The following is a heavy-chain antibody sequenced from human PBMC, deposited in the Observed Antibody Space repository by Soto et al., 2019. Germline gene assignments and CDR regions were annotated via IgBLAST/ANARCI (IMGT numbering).Heavy chain of an antibody. CDR2: INSDGSST. CDR3: ARDGPQRLIVLDY. D-gene: IGHD2-8*01. V-gene: IGHV3-74*01. J-gene: IGHJ4*02. Sequence: PGGSLRLSCAASEFTFSSYWMHWVRQAPGKGLVWVSRINSDGSSTNYADSVKGRFTVSRDNAENTLYLQMNSLRAEDTAVYYCARDGPQRLIVLDYWGQGALVTISS. CDR1: EFTFSSYW.